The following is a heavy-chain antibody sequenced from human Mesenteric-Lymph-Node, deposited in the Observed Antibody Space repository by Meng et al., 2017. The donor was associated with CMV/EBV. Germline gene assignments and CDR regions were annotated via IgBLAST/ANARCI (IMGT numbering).Heavy chain of an antibody. V-gene: IGHV4-39*07. CDR1: LGSISSGSYY. CDR2: IHYTGSA. J-gene: IGHJ4*02. CDR3: ARTQWHVGYFDN. Sequence: GSLRLSCTLSLGSISSGSYYWGWLRQPLGKGLEWIGSIHYTGSAIYNPSLKTRVSISEDTSKNEFSLTLTSVTAADTAVYYCARTQWHVGYFDNWGQGTLVTVSS. D-gene: IGHD6-19*01.